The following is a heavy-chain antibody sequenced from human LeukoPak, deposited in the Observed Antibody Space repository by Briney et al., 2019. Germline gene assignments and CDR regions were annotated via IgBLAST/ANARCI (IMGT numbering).Heavy chain of an antibody. D-gene: IGHD3-22*01. CDR1: GGSFSGYY. CDR3: ARLYDSSGYYLYYFDY. Sequence: SETLSLTCAVYGGSFSGYYWSWIRQPPGKGLEWIGEINHGGSTNYNPSLKSRVTISVDTSKNQFSLKLSSVTAADTAVYYCARLYDSSGYYLYYFDYWGQGTLVTVSS. V-gene: IGHV4-34*01. J-gene: IGHJ4*02. CDR2: INHGGST.